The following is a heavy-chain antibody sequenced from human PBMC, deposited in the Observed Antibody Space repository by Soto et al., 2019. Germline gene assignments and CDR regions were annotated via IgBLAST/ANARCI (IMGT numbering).Heavy chain of an antibody. Sequence: GGSLRLSCAASGFTFSSYAMKWVRQAPGKGLEWVSLIGESGTPTYYADSVKGRFTISRDNSGNTLFLEMYSLRAEDTAVYYCARYIPGVSYYGMDVWGQGTTVTRLL. D-gene: IGHD2-2*01. CDR1: GFTFSSYA. CDR3: ARYIPGVSYYGMDV. V-gene: IGHV3-23*01. CDR2: IGESGTPT. J-gene: IGHJ6*02.